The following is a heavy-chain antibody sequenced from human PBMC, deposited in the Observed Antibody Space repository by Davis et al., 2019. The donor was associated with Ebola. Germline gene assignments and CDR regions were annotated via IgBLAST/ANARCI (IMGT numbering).Heavy chain of an antibody. D-gene: IGHD3-10*01. CDR2: LVGSGYFT. Sequence: GESLKISCEASGFTFRDYAMSWVCQAPGKGLEWVSGLVGSGYFTHYAGSVKGRFTVSRDNSKNTVYLQMNDMRAEDTAIYYCAKNGDFMTTTTYFDFWGQGILVTVSS. V-gene: IGHV3-23*01. CDR1: GFTFRDYA. CDR3: AKNGDFMTTTTYFDF. J-gene: IGHJ4*02.